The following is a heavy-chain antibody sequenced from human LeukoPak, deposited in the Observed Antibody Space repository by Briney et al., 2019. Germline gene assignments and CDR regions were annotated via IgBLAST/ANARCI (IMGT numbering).Heavy chain of an antibody. CDR1: GDSISSGDYY. CDR3: VQRDYGDADAFDI. V-gene: IGHV4-61*02. J-gene: IGHJ3*02. CDR2: ISSSGST. Sequence: SETLSLTCTVSGDSISSGDYYWSWIRQPAGKGLDWIGRISSSGSTNYNPSLKSRVTISVDTSKNQFSLKLSSVTAADTAVYYCVQRDYGDADAFDIWGQGTMVTVSS. D-gene: IGHD4-17*01.